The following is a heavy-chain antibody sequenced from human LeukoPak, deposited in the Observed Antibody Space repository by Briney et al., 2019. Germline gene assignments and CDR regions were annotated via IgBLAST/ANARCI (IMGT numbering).Heavy chain of an antibody. CDR2: INPNSGGT. CDR1: GYTFTGYY. Sequence: ASVKVSCKASGYTFTGYYMHWVRQAPGQGLEWMGWINPNSGGTNYAQKFQGRVTMTRDTSISTAYMELSRLRSDDTAVYYCARTHYYDSSGYRKKDYFFDYWAREPWSPSPQ. CDR3: ARTHYYDSSGYRKKDYFFDY. V-gene: IGHV1-2*02. D-gene: IGHD3-22*01. J-gene: IGHJ4*02.